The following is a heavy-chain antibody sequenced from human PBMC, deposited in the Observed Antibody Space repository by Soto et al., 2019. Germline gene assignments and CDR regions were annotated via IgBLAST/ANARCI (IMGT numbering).Heavy chain of an antibody. CDR3: AKDELRFLVNWFDP. V-gene: IGHV3-23*01. Sequence: PGGSLRLSCAASGFTFSSYAMSWFRQAPGKGLEWVSAISGSGGSTYYADSVKGRFTISRDNSRNTLYLQMNSLRAEDTAVYYCAKDELRFLVNWFDPWGQGTLVTVSS. J-gene: IGHJ5*02. CDR1: GFTFSSYA. D-gene: IGHD3-3*01. CDR2: ISGSGGST.